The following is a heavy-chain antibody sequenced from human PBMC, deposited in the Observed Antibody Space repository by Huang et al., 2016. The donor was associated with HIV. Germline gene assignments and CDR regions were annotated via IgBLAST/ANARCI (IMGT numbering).Heavy chain of an antibody. Sequence: QVQLQESGPGLVKPSETLSLTCTVSGGSISSHYWSWIRQPPGKGLEWIGSIYYSGSTNYTPSLKGRVTISVDTSKNQFSRKLSSVTAADTAVYYCARDTMVRGFDYWGQGTLVTVSS. J-gene: IGHJ4*02. V-gene: IGHV4-59*11. D-gene: IGHD3-10*01. CDR1: GGSISSHY. CDR2: IYYSGST. CDR3: ARDTMVRGFDY.